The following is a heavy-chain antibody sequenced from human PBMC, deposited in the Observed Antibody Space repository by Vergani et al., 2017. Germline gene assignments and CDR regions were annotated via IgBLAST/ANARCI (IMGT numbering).Heavy chain of an antibody. Sequence: HVQLEESGPGLVKPSETLSLTCTVSGGSFNTYYWSWIRQSPGKGLEWIGYIYSTGSTNYNPSLNSRVTMSVDTSKNQFSLKLSSVTAADTAVYYCTRHWAVVAANNWFDPWGQGTLVTVSS. V-gene: IGHV4-59*08. CDR1: GGSFNTYY. D-gene: IGHD2-15*01. CDR3: TRHWAVVAANNWFDP. J-gene: IGHJ5*02. CDR2: IYSTGST.